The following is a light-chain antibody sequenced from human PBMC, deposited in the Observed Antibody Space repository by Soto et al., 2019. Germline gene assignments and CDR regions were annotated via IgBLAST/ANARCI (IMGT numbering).Light chain of an antibody. CDR2: DVT. CDR1: SSDVGDYNY. V-gene: IGLV2-14*01. J-gene: IGLJ1*01. CDR3: SSYSSSSALLYV. Sequence: QSVLTQPASVSGSPGQSITISCTGTSSDVGDYNYVSWYQQHPGKAPKLMIFDVTDRPSGVSNRFSGPKSGNTASLTISGLQADDEADYFCSSYSSSSALLYVFGSGTKLTVL.